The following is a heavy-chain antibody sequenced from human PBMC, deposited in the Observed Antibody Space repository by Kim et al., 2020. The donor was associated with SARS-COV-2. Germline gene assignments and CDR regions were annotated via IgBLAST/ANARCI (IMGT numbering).Heavy chain of an antibody. Sequence: KFQGRVTMTRDTSTSTVYMELSSLRSEDTAVYYCARVSYDSSGYPHTIDYWGQGTLVTVSS. D-gene: IGHD3-22*01. V-gene: IGHV1-46*01. CDR3: ARVSYDSSGYPHTIDY. J-gene: IGHJ4*02.